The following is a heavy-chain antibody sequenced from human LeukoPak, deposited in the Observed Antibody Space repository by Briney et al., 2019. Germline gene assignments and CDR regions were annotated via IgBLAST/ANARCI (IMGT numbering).Heavy chain of an antibody. V-gene: IGHV4-34*01. D-gene: IGHD1-20*01. Sequence: SETLSLTCAVYGGSFSGYYWSWIRQPPGKGLEWIGEINHSGSTNYNSSLKSRVTISLDTSKNQFSVKLNSATAADTAVYYCARGHITGTPYFQHWGQGTLVTVSS. J-gene: IGHJ1*01. CDR2: INHSGST. CDR3: ARGHITGTPYFQH. CDR1: GGSFSGYY.